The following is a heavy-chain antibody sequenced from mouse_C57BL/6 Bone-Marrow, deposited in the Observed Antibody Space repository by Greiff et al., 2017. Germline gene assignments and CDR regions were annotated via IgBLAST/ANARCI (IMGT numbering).Heavy chain of an antibody. CDR1: EYEFPSHD. CDR2: INSDGGST. CDR3: ARQGDRVTSSMDY. Sequence: EVKLMESGGGLVQPGESLKLSCESNEYEFPSHDMSWVRKTPEKRLALVAAINSDGGSTYYPDTMERRFIISRDNTKKTLYLQMSSLRSEDTALYYCARQGDRVTSSMDYWGQGTSVTVSS. J-gene: IGHJ4*01. D-gene: IGHD2-2*01. V-gene: IGHV5-2*01.